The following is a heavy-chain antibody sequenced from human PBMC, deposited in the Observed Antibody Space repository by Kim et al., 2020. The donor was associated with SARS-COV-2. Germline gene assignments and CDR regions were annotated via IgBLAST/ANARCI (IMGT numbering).Heavy chain of an antibody. CDR2: IKRKTDGGTT. J-gene: IGHJ6*01. Sequence: GGSLRLSCAASGFTFSNAWMSWVRQAPGKGLEWVGRIKRKTDGGTTDYAAPVKGRFTISRDDSKNTLYLQMNSLKTEDTAVYYCTTVAAAAGMSYYGMDV. D-gene: IGHD6-13*01. CDR1: GFTFSNAW. V-gene: IGHV3-15*01. CDR3: TTVAAAAGMSYYGMDV.